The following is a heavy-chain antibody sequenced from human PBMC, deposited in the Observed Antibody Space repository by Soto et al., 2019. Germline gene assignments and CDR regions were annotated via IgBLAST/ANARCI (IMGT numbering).Heavy chain of an antibody. CDR2: VSTYNGNT. V-gene: IGHV1-18*01. J-gene: IGHJ4*02. CDR3: TRGAGQGSGSYD. CDR1: GYIFTSFG. D-gene: IGHD3-10*01. Sequence: QVQLVQSGAEVKKPGASVKVSCKASGYIFTSFGITWVRQAPGQGLEWMGWVSTYNGNTKYAQKLQGRVTMSTDTSTSTAYMELRSLRSDDTAVYYCTRGAGQGSGSYDWGQGTQVTVSS.